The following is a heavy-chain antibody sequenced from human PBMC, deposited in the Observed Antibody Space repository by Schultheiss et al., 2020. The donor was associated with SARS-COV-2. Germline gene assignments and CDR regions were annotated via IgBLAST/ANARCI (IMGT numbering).Heavy chain of an antibody. CDR2: IYSGGST. J-gene: IGHJ3*02. Sequence: GGSLRLSCAASGFTVSSNYMSWVRQAPGKGLEWVSVIYSGGSTYYADSVKGRFTISRDNSKNTLYLQMNSLRAEDTAVYYCAGGGRCWVKDAFDIWGQGTMVTVSS. CDR1: GFTVSSNY. V-gene: IGHV3-53*01. CDR3: AGGGRCWVKDAFDI. D-gene: IGHD4-23*01.